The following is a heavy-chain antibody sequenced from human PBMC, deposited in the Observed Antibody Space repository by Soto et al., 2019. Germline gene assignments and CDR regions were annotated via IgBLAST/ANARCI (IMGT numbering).Heavy chain of an antibody. J-gene: IGHJ4*02. D-gene: IGHD3-9*01. CDR3: ANALSVWNYDTYE. Sequence: GGSLRLSCSASGITFSTYAMHWVRQAPGKGLDWVAVISYDGTKKYYADSVKGRFTISRDNPRDTLYLQMKSLRPEDTAVYYCANALSVWNYDTYERGQR. CDR2: ISYDGTKK. CDR1: GITFSTYA. V-gene: IGHV3-30*14.